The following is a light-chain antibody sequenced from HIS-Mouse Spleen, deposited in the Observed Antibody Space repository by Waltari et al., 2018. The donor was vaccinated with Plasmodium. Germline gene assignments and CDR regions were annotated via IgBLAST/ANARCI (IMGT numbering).Light chain of an antibody. Sequence: AIQMTQSPSSLSASVGDRVTITCRASQGIRNDLGLYQQKPGNAPKLLISAASSLQSGVPSRFSGSGSGTDFTLTISSLQPEDFATYYCLQDYNYPYTFGQGTKLEIK. CDR1: QGIRND. V-gene: IGKV1-6*01. J-gene: IGKJ2*01. CDR3: LQDYNYPYT. CDR2: AAS.